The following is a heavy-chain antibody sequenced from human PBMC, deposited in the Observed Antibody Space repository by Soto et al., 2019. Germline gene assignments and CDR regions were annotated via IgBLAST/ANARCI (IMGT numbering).Heavy chain of an antibody. Sequence: ASVKVSCKASGYTFTSYAMHWVRQAPGQRLEWMGWINAGNGNTKYSQKFQGRVTITRDTSASTAYMELSSLRSEDTAVYYCARSGSGYPTYYYYGMDVWGQGTTVPVSS. D-gene: IGHD3-22*01. V-gene: IGHV1-3*01. CDR1: GYTFTSYA. CDR2: INAGNGNT. CDR3: ARSGSGYPTYYYYGMDV. J-gene: IGHJ6*02.